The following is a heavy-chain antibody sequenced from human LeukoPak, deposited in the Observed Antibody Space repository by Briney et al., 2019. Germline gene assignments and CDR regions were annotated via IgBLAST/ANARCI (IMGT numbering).Heavy chain of an antibody. CDR3: ASSYCSGGSCYGSLYYYYYYMDV. CDR1: GGTFSSYA. V-gene: IGHV1-69*05. J-gene: IGHJ6*03. Sequence: ASVKVSCKASGGTFSSYAISWVRQAPGQGLEWIGGIIPIFGTANYAQKFQGRVTITTDESTSTAYMELSSLRSEDTAVYYCASSYCSGGSCYGSLYYYYYYMDVWGKGTTVTVSS. CDR2: IIPIFGTA. D-gene: IGHD2-15*01.